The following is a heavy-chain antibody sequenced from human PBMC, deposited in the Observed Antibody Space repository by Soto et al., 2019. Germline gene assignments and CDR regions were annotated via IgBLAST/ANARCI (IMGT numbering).Heavy chain of an antibody. CDR1: GGSISSGDYY. CDR2: IYYSGST. D-gene: IGHD4-17*01. CDR3: ARVDYGWYAFDI. J-gene: IGHJ3*02. V-gene: IGHV4-30-4*01. Sequence: PSETLSLTCTVSGGSISSGDYYWSWIRQPPGKGLERIGYIYYSGSTYYNPSLKSRVTISVDTSKNQFSLKLSSVTAADTAVYYCARVDYGWYAFDIWGQGTMVTVSS.